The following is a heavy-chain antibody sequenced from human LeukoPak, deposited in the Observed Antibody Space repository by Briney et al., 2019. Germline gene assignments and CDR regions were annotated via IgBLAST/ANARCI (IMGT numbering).Heavy chain of an antibody. Sequence: PGGSLRLSCAASGFTFSSYGMHWVRQAPGKGLEWVALIRSDGSDKYYADSVKGRFTISRDNSKNTLFLQMNSLRAEDTAVYYCAKDIAAAGGPCAYWGRGTLVTVSS. J-gene: IGHJ4*02. CDR1: GFTFSSYG. CDR2: IRSDGSDK. D-gene: IGHD6-13*01. CDR3: AKDIAAAGGPCAY. V-gene: IGHV3-30*02.